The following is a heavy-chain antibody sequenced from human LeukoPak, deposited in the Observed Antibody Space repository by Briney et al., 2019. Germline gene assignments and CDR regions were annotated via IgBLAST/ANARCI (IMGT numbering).Heavy chain of an antibody. CDR2: FDPEDGET. J-gene: IGHJ4*02. D-gene: IGHD2-15*01. CDR1: GYTLTELS. Sequence: ASVKVSCKVSGYTLTELSVHWVRQAPGKGLEWMGGFDPEDGETIYAQKFQGRVTMTEDTSTDTAYMELSSLRSEDTAVYYCATYTYCSGGSCYSRPEDTFDYWGQGTLVTVSS. V-gene: IGHV1-24*01. CDR3: ATYTYCSGGSCYSRPEDTFDY.